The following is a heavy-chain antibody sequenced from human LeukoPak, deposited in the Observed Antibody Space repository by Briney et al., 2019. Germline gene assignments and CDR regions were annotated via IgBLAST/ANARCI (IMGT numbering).Heavy chain of an antibody. V-gene: IGHV4-34*01. CDR2: INHSGST. D-gene: IGHD1-26*01. J-gene: IGHJ5*02. CDR1: GFTISSYA. CDR3: ARGPLPTPNWFDP. Sequence: GSLRLSCAVSGFTISSYAMSWIRQPPGKGLEWIGEINHSGSTNYNPSLKSRVTISVDTSKNQFSLKLSSATAADTAVYYCARGPLPTPNWFDPWGQGTLVTVSS.